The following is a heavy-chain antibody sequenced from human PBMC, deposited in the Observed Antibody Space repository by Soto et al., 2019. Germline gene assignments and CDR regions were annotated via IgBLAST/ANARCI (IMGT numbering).Heavy chain of an antibody. J-gene: IGHJ4*02. Sequence: ASVKVSCKASGYTFTSYYMHWVRQAPGQGLEWMGIINPSGGNTNYAQKLQGRVTMTTDTSTSTAYMELRSLRYDDTAVYYCARDWVYYSNYVPDTPIDYWGQGTQVTVS. CDR3: ARDWVYYSNYVPDTPIDY. D-gene: IGHD4-4*01. V-gene: IGHV1-46*01. CDR2: INPSGGNT. CDR1: GYTFTSYY.